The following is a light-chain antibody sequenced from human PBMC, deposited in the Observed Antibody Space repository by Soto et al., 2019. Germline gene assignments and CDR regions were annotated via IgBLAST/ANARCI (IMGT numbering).Light chain of an antibody. J-gene: IGKJ1*01. CDR1: LSVWISY. CDR3: QQYGSSQS. CDR2: GAS. V-gene: IGKV3-20*01. Sequence: EIVLTQSPGTLSLSPGETATLSCRASLSVWISYLAWYHQKPGQAPRLLIYGASSRATGIPDRFSGSGSGTDFTLTISRLEPEDFAVYYCQQYGSSQSFGQGTKVEIK.